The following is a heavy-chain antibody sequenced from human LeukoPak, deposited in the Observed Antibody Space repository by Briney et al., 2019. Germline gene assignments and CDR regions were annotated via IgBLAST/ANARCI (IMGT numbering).Heavy chain of an antibody. J-gene: IGHJ3*02. CDR3: ARVNDGDYGAFDI. CDR2: IYYSGPI. CDR1: GTFMDNEY. V-gene: IGHV4-59*01. D-gene: IGHD4-17*01. Sequence: PVSICLTRVVTGTFMDNEYRTGIPEPPRKRLKWIGYIYYSGPINSNPSLKSRVTISIDKSKNQFSLKLTSVTAADTAFYCCARVNDGDYGAFDIWGQGTMVTVSS.